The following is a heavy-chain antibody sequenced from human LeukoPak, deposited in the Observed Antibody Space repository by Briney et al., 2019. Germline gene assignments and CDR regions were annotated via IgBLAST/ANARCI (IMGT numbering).Heavy chain of an antibody. D-gene: IGHD3-9*01. J-gene: IGHJ4*02. CDR3: AKAEGYDILTGLDY. V-gene: IGHV3-23*01. CDR1: GFTFSRYW. Sequence: PGGSLRLSCAASGFTFSRYWMHWVRQAPGKGLEWVSGICASGGSTYYADSVKGGFTISRDNSKNTLYLQMNSLRTEDTAVYYCAKAEGYDILTGLDYWGQGTLVTVSS. CDR2: ICASGGST.